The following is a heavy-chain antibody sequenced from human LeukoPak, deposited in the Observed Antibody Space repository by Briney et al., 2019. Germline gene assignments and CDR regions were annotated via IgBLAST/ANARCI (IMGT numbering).Heavy chain of an antibody. CDR3: ASSGYYYDSSGYCYY. D-gene: IGHD3-22*01. J-gene: IGHJ4*02. CDR2: TSAYNGNT. V-gene: IGHV1-18*01. CDR1: GYTFTAYG. Sequence: ASVKVSCKASGYTFTAYGITWVQKAPGQGLEWMGWTSAYNGNTNYAQKLQGRVTMTTDTSTSTAYMELRSLRSDDTAVYYCASSGYYYDSSGYCYYWGQGTLVTVSS.